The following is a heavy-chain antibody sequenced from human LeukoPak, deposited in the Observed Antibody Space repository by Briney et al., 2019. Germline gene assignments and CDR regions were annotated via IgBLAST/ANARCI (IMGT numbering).Heavy chain of an antibody. D-gene: IGHD2-2*01. V-gene: IGHV1-18*01. CDR2: ISAYNGNT. CDR3: TSLRDIVVVPAAPFDP. J-gene: IGHJ5*02. Sequence: ASVKVSCKASGYTFTSYGISWVRQAPGQGLEWMGWISAYNGNTNYAQKLQGRVTITADESTSTAYMELSSLRSEDTAVYYCTSLRDIVVVPAAPFDPWGQGTLVTVSS. CDR1: GYTFTSYG.